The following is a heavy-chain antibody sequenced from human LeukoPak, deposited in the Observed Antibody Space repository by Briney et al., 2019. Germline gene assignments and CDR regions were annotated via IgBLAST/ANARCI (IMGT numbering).Heavy chain of an antibody. CDR2: IKSRTDGGTA. V-gene: IGHV3-15*01. CDR3: ATQGLLDAFDV. Sequence: PGGSLILSCAASGVTFSDAWMIWVRQAPGKGLEWVGRIKSRTDGGTADYAAPVTGRFTFSRDDSNATLLLQMNSLTIEDTAVYYRATQGLLDAFDVCGRGTMVIVPS. CDR1: GVTFSDAW. J-gene: IGHJ3*01. D-gene: IGHD3-16*01.